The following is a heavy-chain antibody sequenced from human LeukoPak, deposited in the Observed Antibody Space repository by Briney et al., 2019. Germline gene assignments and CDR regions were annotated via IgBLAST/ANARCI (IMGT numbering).Heavy chain of an antibody. J-gene: IGHJ4*02. CDR2: ISGSGGST. CDR3: AKDVDYYGSGSYYN. Sequence: GGSLRLSCAASGFTFSSYAMSWVRQAPGKGLEWVSAISGSGGSTYYADSVKGRFTISRDNSKNTLYLQMNSLRAEDTAVYCCAKDVDYYGSGSYYNWGQGTLVTVSS. CDR1: GFTFSSYA. V-gene: IGHV3-23*01. D-gene: IGHD3-10*01.